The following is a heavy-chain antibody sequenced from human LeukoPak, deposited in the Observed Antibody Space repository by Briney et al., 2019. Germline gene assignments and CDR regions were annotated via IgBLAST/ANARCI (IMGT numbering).Heavy chain of an antibody. CDR3: ASSGTAMVPETYWYFDL. V-gene: IGHV4-39*01. D-gene: IGHD5-18*01. Sequence: KPSETLSLTCTVSGGSISSSSYYWGWIRQPPGKGLGWIGGIYYSGSTYYNPSLKSRVTISVDTSKNQFSLKLSSVTAADTAVYYCASSGTAMVPETYWYFDLWGRGTLVTVSS. J-gene: IGHJ2*01. CDR2: IYYSGST. CDR1: GGSISSSSYY.